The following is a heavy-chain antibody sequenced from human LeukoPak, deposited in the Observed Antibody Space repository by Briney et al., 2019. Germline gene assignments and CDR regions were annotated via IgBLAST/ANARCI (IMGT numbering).Heavy chain of an antibody. Sequence: SETLSLTCAVSGGSISSSNWWSWVRQPPGKGLEWIGEIYHSGSTNYNPSLKSRVTISVDKSKNQFSLKLSSVTAADTAVYYCARAGITIFGVVDYYYYGMDVWGQGTTVTVSS. V-gene: IGHV4-4*02. CDR1: GGSISSSNW. D-gene: IGHD3-3*01. CDR3: ARAGITIFGVVDYYYYGMDV. CDR2: IYHSGST. J-gene: IGHJ6*02.